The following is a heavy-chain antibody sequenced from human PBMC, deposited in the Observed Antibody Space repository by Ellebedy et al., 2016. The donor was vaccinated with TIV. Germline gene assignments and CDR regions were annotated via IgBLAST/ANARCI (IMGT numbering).Heavy chain of an antibody. Sequence: AASVKVSCKASGGTFSSYAISWARQAPGQGLEWMGGIIPIFGTANYAQKFQGRVTITADESTSTAYMELSSLRSEDTAVYYCARADFGRRSDYWGQGTLVTVSS. D-gene: IGHD3-16*01. V-gene: IGHV1-69*13. CDR1: GGTFSSYA. CDR2: IIPIFGTA. CDR3: ARADFGRRSDY. J-gene: IGHJ4*02.